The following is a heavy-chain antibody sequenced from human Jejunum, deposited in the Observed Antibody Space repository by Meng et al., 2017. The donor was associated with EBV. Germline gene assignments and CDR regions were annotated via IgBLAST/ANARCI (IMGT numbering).Heavy chain of an antibody. J-gene: IGHJ4*02. CDR1: GFTLEDYG. D-gene: IGHD2-2*03. V-gene: IGHV3-20*01. CDR3: ARDKRGAGYCHDY. Sequence: ERQVGRFGGGVVRPGGSLRLSCVASGFTLEDYGMNWVRQVPGKGLEWVATINWDGRRTGYADSVKGRFTISRDNAKNSLYLQMNSLRAEDTALYHCARDKRGAGYCHDYWGQGTLVTVSS. CDR2: INWDGRRT.